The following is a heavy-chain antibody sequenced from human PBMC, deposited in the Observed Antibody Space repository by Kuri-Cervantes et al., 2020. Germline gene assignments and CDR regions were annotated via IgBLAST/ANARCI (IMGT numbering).Heavy chain of an antibody. V-gene: IGHV3-7*01. CDR3: AKELLTQGMGTFDY. Sequence: GGSLRLSCAASGFTFSSYWMSWVRQAPGKGLEWVANIKQDGSENYYVDSVKGRLTISRDNAKNSLYLQMNSLRAEDTAVYYCAKELLTQGMGTFDYWGQGTLVTVSS. J-gene: IGHJ4*02. CDR2: IKQDGSEN. D-gene: IGHD3-10*01. CDR1: GFTFSSYW.